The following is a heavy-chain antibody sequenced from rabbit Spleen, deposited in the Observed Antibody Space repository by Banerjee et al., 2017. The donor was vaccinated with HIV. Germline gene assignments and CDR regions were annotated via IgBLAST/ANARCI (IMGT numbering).Heavy chain of an antibody. V-gene: IGHV1S7*01. D-gene: IGHD8-1*01. CDR1: GFTLSSYY. Sequence: QLEESAGGLVQPGGSLKLSCKASGFTLSSYYMNWVRQALGKGPEWIGYIDPVFGITYYANWVNGRFSISRENAQNTVFLQMTSLTAADTATYFCARDGSGGSYFALWGPGTLVTVS. CDR3: ARDGSGGSYFAL. J-gene: IGHJ4*01. CDR2: IDPVFGIT.